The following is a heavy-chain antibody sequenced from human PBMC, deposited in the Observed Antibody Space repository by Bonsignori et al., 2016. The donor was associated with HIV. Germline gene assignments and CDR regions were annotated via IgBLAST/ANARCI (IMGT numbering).Heavy chain of an antibody. J-gene: IGHJ4*01. D-gene: IGHD3-3*01. Sequence: WVRQAPGQGLEWMGWINPNTGGTHYAQKFQGRVTMTRDTSIKTAYMALTRLRSDDTAMYYCARATGDLFWSGYQHYVGRGTLVTVSS. V-gene: IGHV1-2*02. CDR3: ARATGDLFWSGYQHY. CDR2: INPNTGGT.